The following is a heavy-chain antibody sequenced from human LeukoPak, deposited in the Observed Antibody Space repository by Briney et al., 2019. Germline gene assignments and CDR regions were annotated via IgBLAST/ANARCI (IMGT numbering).Heavy chain of an antibody. CDR3: ARVSRYSRGSGSYLDY. Sequence: PGTSLRLSCAASGFTFRSHGMHWVRQAPGKGLEWVAFIWYDGSNKYYTDSVKGRFTISRDNSKNTLYLQMNSLRAEDTAVYYCARVSRYSRGSGSYLDYWGQGTLVTVSS. D-gene: IGHD1-26*01. V-gene: IGHV3-33*01. CDR1: GFTFRSHG. CDR2: IWYDGSNK. J-gene: IGHJ4*02.